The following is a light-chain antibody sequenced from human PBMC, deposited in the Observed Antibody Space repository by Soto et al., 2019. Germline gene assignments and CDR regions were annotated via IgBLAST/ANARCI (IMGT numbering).Light chain of an antibody. V-gene: IGKV3-11*01. Sequence: EIELTQSPSTLSLSPGERATLSCWASQSISIYLAWYQQKPGQAPRLLIHDASNRATGIPARFSGSGSGTDFTLTISSLEPDDFAVYYCQQRADWPITFGQGTRLEIK. J-gene: IGKJ5*01. CDR2: DAS. CDR3: QQRADWPIT. CDR1: QSISIY.